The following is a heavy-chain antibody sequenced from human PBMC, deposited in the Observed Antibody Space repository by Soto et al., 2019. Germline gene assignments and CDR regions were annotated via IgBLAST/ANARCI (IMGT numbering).Heavy chain of an antibody. CDR1: GGSISRSTSF. CDR2: IYYTGST. CDR3: ARHYSYDFSSGFSPTGMDV. Sequence: HLQESGPGLVKPSETLSLTCTVSGGSISRSTSFWGWVRQPPGKGLDWIGSIYYTGSTYFNPSIKSRVTFSVDTSKNHFSLNMSSVTVADTALYFCARHYSYDFSSGFSPTGMDVWGPGTTVTVSS. V-gene: IGHV4-39*01. D-gene: IGHD3-3*01. J-gene: IGHJ6*02.